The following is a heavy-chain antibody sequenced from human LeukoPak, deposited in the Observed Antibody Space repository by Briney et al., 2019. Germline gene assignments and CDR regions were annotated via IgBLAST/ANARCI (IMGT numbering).Heavy chain of an antibody. CDR1: GGSISSRSYY. CDR3: AREEWLATGSGYYYGMDV. D-gene: IGHD6-19*01. CDR2: LYYSGGT. V-gene: IGHV4-39*01. Sequence: SEALSLTCTVSGGSISSRSYYWGWIRQPPGKGLEWIGSLYYSGGTYYNPSLKSRVTISADTSKNQFSLKLSSVIAADTAVYYCAREEWLATGSGYYYGMDVWGQGTTVTVSS. J-gene: IGHJ6*02.